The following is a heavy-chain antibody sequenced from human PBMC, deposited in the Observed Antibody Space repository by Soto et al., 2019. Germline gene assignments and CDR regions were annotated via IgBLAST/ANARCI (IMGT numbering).Heavy chain of an antibody. CDR3: ARDTKGAFDS. CDR2: ARGSGAGT. Sequence: PGGSLRLSCAASGFTFNNYAMSWVRQAPGKGLEWVSAARGSGAGTYYADSVNGRFTISRDNSKNTVHLQMNSLRAEDTAEYYCARDTKGAFDSWGQGTLVTSPQ. V-gene: IGHV3-23*01. CDR1: GFTFNNYA. J-gene: IGHJ4*02. D-gene: IGHD2-8*01.